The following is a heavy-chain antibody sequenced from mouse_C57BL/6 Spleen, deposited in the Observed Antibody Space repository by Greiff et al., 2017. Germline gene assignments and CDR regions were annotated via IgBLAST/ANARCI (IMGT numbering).Heavy chain of an antibody. Sequence: VQLQQPGTELVKPGASVKLSCKASGYTFTSYWMHWVKQRPGQGLEWIGNINPSNGGTNYNEKFKSKATLTVDKSSSTAYMQLSSLTSEDSAVYYCARLGGLLRGFYAMDYWGQGTSVTVSS. CDR3: ARLGGLLRGFYAMDY. CDR1: GYTFTSYW. D-gene: IGHD2-3*01. V-gene: IGHV1-53*01. CDR2: INPSNGGT. J-gene: IGHJ4*01.